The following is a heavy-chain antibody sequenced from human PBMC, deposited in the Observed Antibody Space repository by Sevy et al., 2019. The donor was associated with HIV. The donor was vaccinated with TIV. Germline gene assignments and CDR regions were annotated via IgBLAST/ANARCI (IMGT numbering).Heavy chain of an antibody. CDR1: GGSFSGYY. Sequence: SETLSLTCAVYGGSFSGYYWSWIRQPPGKGLEWIGEINHSGSTNYNPSLKSRVTISVDTSKNQFSLKLSSVTAADTAGYYCARGRLRWFGEVPWFDPWGQGTLVTVSS. CDR2: INHSGST. CDR3: ARGRLRWFGEVPWFDP. D-gene: IGHD3-10*01. J-gene: IGHJ5*02. V-gene: IGHV4-34*01.